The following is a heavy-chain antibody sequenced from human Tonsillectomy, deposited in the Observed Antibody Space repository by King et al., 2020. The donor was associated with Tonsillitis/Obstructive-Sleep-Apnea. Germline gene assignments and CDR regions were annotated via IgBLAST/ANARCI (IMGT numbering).Heavy chain of an antibody. Sequence: QLVQSGSELKKPGASVKVSCKASGYSFTNFGMNWVRQAPGQGLEWVGWINTNTGNPTYAQGFTGRFVFSLDTSVSTAYLQISSLKAEDTAVYYCARDSKDLDYYYYYMDVWGKGTMVTVSS. CDR1: GYSFTNFG. J-gene: IGHJ6*03. CDR3: ARDSKDLDYYYYYMDV. D-gene: IGHD2-15*01. CDR2: INTNTGNP. V-gene: IGHV7-4-1*02.